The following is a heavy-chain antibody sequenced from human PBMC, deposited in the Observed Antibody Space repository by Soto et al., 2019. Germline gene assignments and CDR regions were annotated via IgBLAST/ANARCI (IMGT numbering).Heavy chain of an antibody. D-gene: IGHD6-6*01. CDR3: ARDTGIAARPFDY. Sequence: SVKVSCKASGGTFSSYAISWVRQAPGQGLEWMGGIIPIFGTANYAQKFQGRVTITADESTSTAYMELSSLRSEDTAVYYCARDTGIAARPFDYWGQGTLVTVSS. V-gene: IGHV1-69*13. CDR2: IIPIFGTA. CDR1: GGTFSSYA. J-gene: IGHJ4*02.